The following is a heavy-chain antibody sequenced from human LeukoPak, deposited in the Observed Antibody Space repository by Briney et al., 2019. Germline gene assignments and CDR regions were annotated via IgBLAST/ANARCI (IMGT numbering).Heavy chain of an antibody. D-gene: IGHD3-10*01. CDR2: MKPNSGNT. CDR1: GYTFTSYD. CDR3: ARGDVLLWFGDK. Sequence: GASVKVSCKASGYTFTSYDINWVRQATGQGLEWMGWMKPNSGNTGYAQKFQGRVTMTRNTSVSTAYMELSSLRSEDKAVYYCARGDVLLWFGDKWGQGTLVTVSS. V-gene: IGHV1-8*01. J-gene: IGHJ4*02.